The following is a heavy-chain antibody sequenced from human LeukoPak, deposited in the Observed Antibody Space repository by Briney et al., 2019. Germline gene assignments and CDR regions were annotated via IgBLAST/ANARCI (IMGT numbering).Heavy chain of an antibody. CDR1: GGSISSSSYY. J-gene: IGHJ4*02. Sequence: SETLSLTCTVSGGSISSSSYYWGWIRQPPGKGLEWIGSIYYSGSTYYNPSLKSRVTISVDTSKNQFSLKLSSVTAADTAVYYCARLVGVAVVGRGGGDFDYWGQGTLVTVSS. D-gene: IGHD6-19*01. CDR3: ARLVGVAVVGRGGGDFDY. V-gene: IGHV4-39*01. CDR2: IYYSGST.